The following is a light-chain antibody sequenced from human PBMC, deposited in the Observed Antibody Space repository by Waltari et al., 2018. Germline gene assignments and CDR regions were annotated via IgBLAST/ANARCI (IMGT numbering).Light chain of an antibody. CDR3: GTWDSSLSGAV. V-gene: IGLV1-51*02. Sequence: QSVLTQPPSVSAAPGQRVTISCSGGSSNIGNNYVSWYRQFPGTAPKLLIYENTELPSGIPGRFPVSKSGTSATLDITGLQAGDEADYYCGTWDSSLSGAVFGGGTHLTVL. CDR2: ENT. CDR1: SSNIGNNY. J-gene: IGLJ7*01.